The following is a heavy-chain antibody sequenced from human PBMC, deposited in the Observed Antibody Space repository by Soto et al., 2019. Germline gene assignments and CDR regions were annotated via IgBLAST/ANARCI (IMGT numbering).Heavy chain of an antibody. CDR2: IYHSGTT. J-gene: IGHJ4*02. CDR3: ARHVAVARTRGFDY. CDR1: GGSISDNW. D-gene: IGHD6-19*01. V-gene: IGHV4-4*02. Sequence: QVQLQESGPGLVKPSGTLSLTCAVSGGSISDNWWSWVRQPPGKGLEWIGEIYHSGTTNYNXSLXXXXXXXXXXXXXXXXXXXXXXTAADTAVYYCARHVAVARTRGFDYWGQGTLXTVSS.